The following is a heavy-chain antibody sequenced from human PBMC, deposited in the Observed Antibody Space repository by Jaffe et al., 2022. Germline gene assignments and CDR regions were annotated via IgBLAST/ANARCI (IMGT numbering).Heavy chain of an antibody. J-gene: IGHJ6*03. V-gene: IGHV3-72*01. CDR1: GFTFSDHY. CDR3: ARVGRLNYYDSSGYYSSYYMDV. D-gene: IGHD3-22*01. Sequence: EVQLVESGGGLVQPGGSLRLSCAASGFTFSDHYMDWVRQAPGKGLEWVGRTRNKANSYTTEYAASVKGRFTISRDDSKNSLYLQMNSLKTEDTAVYYCARVGRLNYYDSSGYYSSYYMDVWGKGTTVTVSS. CDR2: TRNKANSYTT.